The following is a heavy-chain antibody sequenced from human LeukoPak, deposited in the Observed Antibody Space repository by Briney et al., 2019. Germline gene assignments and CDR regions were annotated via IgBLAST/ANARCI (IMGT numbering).Heavy chain of an antibody. V-gene: IGHV3-23*01. J-gene: IGHJ4*02. CDR1: GFTFSSYA. CDR2: ISGSGGST. Sequence: HPGGSLRLSCAASGFTFSSYAMSWVRQAPGKGLEWVSAISGSGGSTYYADSVKGRFTISRDNSKNTLYLQMNSLRAEDTAVYYCAKEPPSYYDSSRYFDYWGQGTLVTVSS. D-gene: IGHD3-22*01. CDR3: AKEPPSYYDSSRYFDY.